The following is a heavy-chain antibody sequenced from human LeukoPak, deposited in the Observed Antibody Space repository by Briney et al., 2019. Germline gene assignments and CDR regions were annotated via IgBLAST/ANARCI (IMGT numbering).Heavy chain of an antibody. Sequence: ASVKVSCKASGYTFTSYGISWVRQAPGQGLEWMGWISAYNGNTNYAQKLQGRVTMTTDTSTSTAYMELRSLRSDATAVYYCARSFRGGSYRYYFDYWGQGTLVTVSS. V-gene: IGHV1-18*01. CDR1: GYTFTSYG. CDR2: ISAYNGNT. D-gene: IGHD1-26*01. CDR3: ARSFRGGSYRYYFDY. J-gene: IGHJ4*02.